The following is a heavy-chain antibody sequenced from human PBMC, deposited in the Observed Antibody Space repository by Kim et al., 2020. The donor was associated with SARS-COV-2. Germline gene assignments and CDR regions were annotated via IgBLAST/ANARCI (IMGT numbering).Heavy chain of an antibody. J-gene: IGHJ6*01. V-gene: IGHV4-59*01. Sequence: SETLSLTCNVSSGSISSYYWSWIRQPPGKGLEWIGYIYNSGNTNYNPSLKSRVTISVDASKNQFSLKLSSVTAADTAVYYCARGVKTGGTTIDYYYAMDV. D-gene: IGHD1-1*01. CDR2: IYNSGNT. CDR1: SGSISSYY. CDR3: ARGVKTGGTTIDYYYAMDV.